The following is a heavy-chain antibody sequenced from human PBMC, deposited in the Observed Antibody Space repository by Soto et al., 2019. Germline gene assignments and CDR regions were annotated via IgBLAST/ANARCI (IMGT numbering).Heavy chain of an antibody. Sequence: GGSLRLSCAASGFTFSSYGMHWVRQAPGKGLEWVAVIWYDGSNKYYADSVKGRFTISRDNSKNTLYLQMNSLRAEDTAVYYCARDLPDYAPFDYWGQGTLVTVSS. CDR1: GFTFSSYG. J-gene: IGHJ4*02. CDR2: IWYDGSNK. V-gene: IGHV3-33*01. CDR3: ARDLPDYAPFDY. D-gene: IGHD4-17*01.